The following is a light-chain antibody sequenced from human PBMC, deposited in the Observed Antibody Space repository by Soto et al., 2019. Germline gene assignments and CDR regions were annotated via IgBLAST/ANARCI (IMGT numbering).Light chain of an antibody. V-gene: IGKV3-11*01. Sequence: EIVLTQSPATLSLSPGERATLSCRASQSVNSYLVWYQQKPGQAPRLLIYDASNRAAGIPARFSGSGSGTDFTLTISSLEPEDFVVYYCQQRTKWPLTFGGGTKVEIK. CDR2: DAS. CDR3: QQRTKWPLT. CDR1: QSVNSY. J-gene: IGKJ4*01.